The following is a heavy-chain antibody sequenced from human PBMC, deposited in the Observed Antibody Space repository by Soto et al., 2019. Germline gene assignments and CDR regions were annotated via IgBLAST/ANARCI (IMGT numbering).Heavy chain of an antibody. D-gene: IGHD3-10*01. V-gene: IGHV4-39*01. Sequence: SETLSLTCTVSGGSISSSSYYWGWIRQPPGKGLEWIGSIYYSGSTYYNPSLKSRVTISVDTSKNQFSLKLSSVTAADTAVYYCACAPYDYPFDYWGQGTLVTSPQ. J-gene: IGHJ4*02. CDR2: IYYSGST. CDR3: ACAPYDYPFDY. CDR1: GGSISSSSYY.